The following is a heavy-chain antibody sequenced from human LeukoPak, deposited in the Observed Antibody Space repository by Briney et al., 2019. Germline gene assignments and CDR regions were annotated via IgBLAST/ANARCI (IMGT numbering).Heavy chain of an antibody. CDR1: GFTFSSYA. J-gene: IGHJ4*02. D-gene: IGHD3-22*01. Sequence: GGSLRLSCAASGFTFSSYAMSWVRQAPGKGLELVSAISGSGGSTYYADSVKGRFTISRDKSKNTLYLQMNSLRAEDTAVYYCAKDIGSGYYYVNFDYWGQGTLVTVSS. V-gene: IGHV3-23*01. CDR3: AKDIGSGYYYVNFDY. CDR2: ISGSGGST.